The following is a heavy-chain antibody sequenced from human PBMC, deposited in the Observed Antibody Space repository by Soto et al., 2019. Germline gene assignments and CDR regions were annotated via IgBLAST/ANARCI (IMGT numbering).Heavy chain of an antibody. J-gene: IGHJ4*02. CDR1: GFTFDDYA. CDR2: ISGNSGSI. V-gene: IGHV3-9*01. CDR3: AKDVADYYGSGSFDY. D-gene: IGHD3-10*01. Sequence: GGSLRLSCAASGFTFDDYAMHWVRQAPGKGLEWVSGISGNSGSIGYADSVKGRFTISRDNAKNSLYLQMNSLRAEDTALYYCAKDVADYYGSGSFDYWGQGTLVTVSS.